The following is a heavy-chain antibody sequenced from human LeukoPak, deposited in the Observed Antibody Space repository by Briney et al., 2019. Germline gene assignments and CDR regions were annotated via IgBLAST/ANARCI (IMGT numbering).Heavy chain of an antibody. D-gene: IGHD3-3*01. V-gene: IGHV3-23*01. J-gene: IGHJ4*02. CDR2: ISDNGAAT. Sequence: GSLRLSCAASGFTYGTYAVSWVRQAPGKGLDWVSAISDNGAATYYADSVRGRFTVSRDNSINTLYLQMNSLRAEDTAVYYCAKDLDFWSGYWDYWGQGTLVTVSS. CDR1: GFTYGTYA. CDR3: AKDLDFWSGYWDY.